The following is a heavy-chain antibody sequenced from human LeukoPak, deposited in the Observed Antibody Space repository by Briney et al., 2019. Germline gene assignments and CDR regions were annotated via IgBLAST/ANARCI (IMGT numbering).Heavy chain of an antibody. CDR3: ARDLGYSYGFDY. D-gene: IGHD5-18*01. CDR2: ISSSSSYI. CDR1: GFTFSSYS. V-gene: IGHV3-21*01. Sequence: GGSLRLSCAASGFTFSSYSMNWVRQAPGKGLEWVSSISSSSSYIYYADSVKGRFTISRDNAKNSLYLQMNSLRAEDTAVYCCARDLGYSYGFDYWGQGTLVTVSS. J-gene: IGHJ4*02.